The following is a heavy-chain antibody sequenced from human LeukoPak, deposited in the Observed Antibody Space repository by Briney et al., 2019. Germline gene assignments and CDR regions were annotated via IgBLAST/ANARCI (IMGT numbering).Heavy chain of an antibody. CDR2: ISFSSSTI. CDR3: ARDPRTVRI. Sequence: GGSLRLSCAASGFTFSSYNMNWVRQTPGKGLEWVSYISFSSSTIYYADSVRGRFTISRDNAKNSLYLQMNSLRVEDTAVYYCARDPRTVRIWGQGTLVTVSS. V-gene: IGHV3-48*04. J-gene: IGHJ4*02. CDR1: GFTFSSYN. D-gene: IGHD1-1*01.